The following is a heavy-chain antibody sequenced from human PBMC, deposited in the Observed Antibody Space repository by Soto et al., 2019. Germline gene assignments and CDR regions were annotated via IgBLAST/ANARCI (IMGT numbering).Heavy chain of an antibody. CDR2: IYYSGST. V-gene: IGHV4-31*03. Sequence: PSETLSLTCTVSGGSISSGGYYWSWIRQHPGKGLEWIGYIYYSGSTYYNPSLKSRVTISVDTSKNQFSLKLSSVTAADTAVYYCARSEWFGKNNWFDPWGQGTLVTVSS. CDR3: ARSEWFGKNNWFDP. D-gene: IGHD3-10*01. CDR1: GGSISSGGYY. J-gene: IGHJ5*02.